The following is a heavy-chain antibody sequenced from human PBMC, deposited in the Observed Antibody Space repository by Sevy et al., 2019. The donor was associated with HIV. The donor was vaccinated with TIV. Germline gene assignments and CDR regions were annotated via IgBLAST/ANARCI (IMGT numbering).Heavy chain of an antibody. V-gene: IGHV3-33*08. CDR3: VRVTPDEDGTTLDS. CDR1: GFTFSSYA. Sequence: GGSLRLSCAASGFTFSSYAMHWVRQAPGKGLEWVAIIWHDGTKKHYLESVKGRFPISRDNSKNTVYIQMNSLRVEDSGTYYCVRVTPDEDGTTLDSWGLGTLFTVSS. J-gene: IGHJ4*02. CDR2: IWHDGTKK. D-gene: IGHD4-4*01.